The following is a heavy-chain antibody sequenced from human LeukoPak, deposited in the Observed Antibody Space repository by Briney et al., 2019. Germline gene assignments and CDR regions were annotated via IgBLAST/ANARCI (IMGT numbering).Heavy chain of an antibody. D-gene: IGHD3-22*01. CDR2: ISRSGSTI. CDR1: GFTFSDYY. J-gene: IGHJ4*02. CDR3: ARRADYYDSSGYYYASQHFDY. V-gene: IGHV3-11*01. Sequence: GGSLRLSCAASGFTFSDYYMSWIRQAPGKGLEWVSYISRSGSTIYYADSVKGRFTISRDNAKNSLYLQMNSLRAEDTAVYYCARRADYYDSSGYYYASQHFDYWGQGTLVTVSS.